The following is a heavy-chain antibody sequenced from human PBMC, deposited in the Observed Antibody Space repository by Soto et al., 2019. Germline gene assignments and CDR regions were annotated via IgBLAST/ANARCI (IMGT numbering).Heavy chain of an antibody. V-gene: IGHV1-69*02. CDR2: INPILSMS. J-gene: IGHJ4*02. CDR3: ATSYGSGYRAFDS. D-gene: IGHD3-10*01. Sequence: QVQLVQSGADVQRPGSSVRVSCKASGDTFNFYSINWVRQAPGLGLQWMGRINPILSMSNYAPRFQGRVTMTVDKSTSTAYMELSSLRSEDTAMYYCATSYGSGYRAFDSWGQGALVTVSS. CDR1: GDTFNFYS.